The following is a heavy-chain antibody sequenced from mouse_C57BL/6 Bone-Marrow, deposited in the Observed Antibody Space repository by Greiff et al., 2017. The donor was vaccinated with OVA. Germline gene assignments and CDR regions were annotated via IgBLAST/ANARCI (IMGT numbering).Heavy chain of an antibody. CDR1: GFSLTSYG. J-gene: IGHJ4*01. Sequence: VQVVESGPGLVQPSQSLSITCTVSGFSLTSYGVHWVRQSPGKGLAWLGVIWSGGSTDYNAAFISRLSISKDNSKSQVFFKMNSLQADDTAIYYCARGHGSSLYAMDYWGQGTSVTVSS. CDR3: ARGHGSSLYAMDY. V-gene: IGHV2-2*01. CDR2: IWSGGST. D-gene: IGHD1-1*01.